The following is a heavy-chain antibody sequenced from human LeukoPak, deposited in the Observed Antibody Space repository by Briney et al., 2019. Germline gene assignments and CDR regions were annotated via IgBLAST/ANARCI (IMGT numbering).Heavy chain of an antibody. J-gene: IGHJ4*02. CDR2: IYYSGST. D-gene: IGHD3-10*01. Sequence: SETLSLTCTVSGGSISSYYWSWIRQPPGKGLEWIGYIYYSGSTNYNPSLKSRVTISVDTSKNQFSLKLSSVTAADTAVYYCARMTYYYGSGSHRTRYTFDYWGQGTLVTVSS. CDR1: GGSISSYY. CDR3: ARMTYYYGSGSHRTRYTFDY. V-gene: IGHV4-59*01.